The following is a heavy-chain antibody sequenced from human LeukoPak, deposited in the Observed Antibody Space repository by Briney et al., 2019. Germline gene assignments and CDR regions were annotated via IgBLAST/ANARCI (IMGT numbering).Heavy chain of an antibody. D-gene: IGHD2-8*01. CDR1: GFTFSSYG. J-gene: IGHJ4*02. Sequence: GGSLRLSCAASGFTFSSYGMHWVRQAPGKGLEWVAVIWYDGSNKYYADSVKGRFTISRDNSKNTLYLQMNSLRAEDTAVYYCARECKLGYCVDYWGQGTLVTVSS. CDR3: ARECKLGYCVDY. V-gene: IGHV3-33*01. CDR2: IWYDGSNK.